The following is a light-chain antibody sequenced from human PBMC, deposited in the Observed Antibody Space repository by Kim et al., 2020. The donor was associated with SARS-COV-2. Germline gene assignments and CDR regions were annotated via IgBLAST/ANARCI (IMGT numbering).Light chain of an antibody. V-gene: IGLV2-11*01. CDR1: RSDVGGYNS. J-gene: IGLJ2*01. CDR3: CSYAGSYTLV. CDR2: DVS. Sequence: QAVTISCPGTRSDVGGYNSVSWYRQHPGKAPKLMIYDVSKRPSGVPDRFSGSKSGNTASLTTSRLQAEDEADYYCCSYAGSYTLVFGGGTQLTVL.